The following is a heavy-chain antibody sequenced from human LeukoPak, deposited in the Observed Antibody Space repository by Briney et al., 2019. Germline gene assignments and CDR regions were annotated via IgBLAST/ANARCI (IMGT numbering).Heavy chain of an antibody. CDR1: GASISSGDYY. J-gene: IGHJ3*02. D-gene: IGHD2-2*01. CDR3: ARDHCSSTSCPEAFDI. V-gene: IGHV4-61*02. Sequence: PSQTLSLTCTVSGASISSGDYYWTWIRQPAGKGLEWIGRIYTSGFTNYNPSLKSRVTISLDTSKNQFALKLSSVTAADTAVYYCARDHCSSTSCPEAFDIWGQGTMVTVSS. CDR2: IYTSGFT.